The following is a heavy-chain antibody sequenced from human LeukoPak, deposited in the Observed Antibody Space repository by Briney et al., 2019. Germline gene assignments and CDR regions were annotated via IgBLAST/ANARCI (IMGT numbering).Heavy chain of an antibody. Sequence: EGSLRLSCAASGFTFSSYSMNWVRQAPGKGLEWVSSISSSSSYIYYADSVKGRFTISRDNAKNSLYLQMNSLRAEDTAVYYCARDFYFTDSSGWSEYNWFDPWGQGTLVTVSS. CDR1: GFTFSSYS. CDR3: ARDFYFTDSSGWSEYNWFDP. D-gene: IGHD6-19*01. J-gene: IGHJ5*02. CDR2: ISSSSSYI. V-gene: IGHV3-21*01.